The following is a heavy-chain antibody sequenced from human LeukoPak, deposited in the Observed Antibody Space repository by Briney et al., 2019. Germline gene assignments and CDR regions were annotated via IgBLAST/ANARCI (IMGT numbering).Heavy chain of an antibody. V-gene: IGHV4-61*05. CDR1: GGSISSSRYY. Sequence: SETLSLTCTVSGGSISSSRYYWGWVRQPPGKGLEWIGNVYYSGSTNYSPSLRSRVTISVDTSKNQFSLRLTSVTAADTAVYYCARHRSAFWSFDLWGRGTLVTVSS. CDR3: ARHRSAFWSFDL. CDR2: VYYSGST. J-gene: IGHJ2*01. D-gene: IGHD3-3*01.